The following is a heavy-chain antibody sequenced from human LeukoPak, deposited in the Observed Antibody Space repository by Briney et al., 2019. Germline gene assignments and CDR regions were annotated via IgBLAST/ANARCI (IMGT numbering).Heavy chain of an antibody. CDR1: GGSISSSHW. D-gene: IGHD2-8*01. V-gene: IGHV4-4*02. CDR3: ARGYCTNAVCSLGPTQA. J-gene: IGHJ4*02. Sequence: PSGTLSLTCAVSGGSISSSHWWSWVRQPPGKGLEWIGEIYHSGSTNYNPSLKSRITISVDTSKNQFSLTLSSVTAADTAVYYCARGYCTNAVCSLGPTQAWGQGTLVTVSS. CDR2: IYHSGST.